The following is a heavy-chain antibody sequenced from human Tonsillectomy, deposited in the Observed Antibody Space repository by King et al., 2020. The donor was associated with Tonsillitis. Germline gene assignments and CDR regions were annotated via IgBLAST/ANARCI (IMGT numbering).Heavy chain of an antibody. Sequence: VQLVESGGGLVQPGGSLRLSCAASGFTFSSYEMNWVRQAPGKGLEWVSYISSSGSTIYYADSVKGRFTISRDNAKNSLYLQMNSLRAEDTAVYYCGRDQLRGKAFDIWGQGTMVTVSS. CDR1: GFTFSSYE. CDR2: ISSSGSTI. V-gene: IGHV3-48*03. D-gene: IGHD5-24*01. CDR3: GRDQLRGKAFDI. J-gene: IGHJ3*02.